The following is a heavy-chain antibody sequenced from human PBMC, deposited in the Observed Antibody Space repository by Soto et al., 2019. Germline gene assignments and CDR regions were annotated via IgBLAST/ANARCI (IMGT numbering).Heavy chain of an antibody. CDR2: ISYDGSNT. Sequence: QVQLVESGGGVVQPGRSLRLSCAASGFPFTTSGMHWVREGPGKGLEWVAVISYDGSNTYYADSVKGRFTISRDNSKNTLYLQMNSLRPEDTALYYCVGGQYYFDYRGQGTLVTVSS. V-gene: IGHV3-30*03. J-gene: IGHJ4*02. CDR1: GFPFTTSG. D-gene: IGHD3-10*01. CDR3: VGGQYYFDY.